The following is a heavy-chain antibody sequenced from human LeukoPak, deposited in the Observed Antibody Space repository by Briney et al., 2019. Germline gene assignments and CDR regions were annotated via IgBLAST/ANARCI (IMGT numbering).Heavy chain of an antibody. V-gene: IGHV3-7*01. CDR2: IKQDGSEK. CDR1: GITLSVYW. CDR3: ARSGSGYLDY. Sequence: GGSLRLSCAASGITLSVYWMSWVRQAPGKGLEWVANIKQDGSEKYYRDSVQGRFTISRDNAKNSLYLQMNSLRAEDTAVYYCARSGSGYLDYWGQGSLVTVSS. J-gene: IGHJ4*02.